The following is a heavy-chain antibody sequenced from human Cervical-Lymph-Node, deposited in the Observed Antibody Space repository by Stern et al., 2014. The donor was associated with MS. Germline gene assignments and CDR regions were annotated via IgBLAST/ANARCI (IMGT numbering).Heavy chain of an antibody. V-gene: IGHV5-51*03. CDR3: ARVRRGTFYSDAFDI. Sequence: EVQLVESGAEVKKPGESLKLSCQGSGYRFTSNWIGWGRQMHGKGLEWMGLIHPIDADPKYSPSFQGQAVMSVDKSISTAYMQWSSLKASDTAVYYCARVRRGTFYSDAFDIWGQGTMVTVSS. J-gene: IGHJ3*02. CDR1: GYRFTSNW. CDR2: IHPIDADP. D-gene: IGHD2-21*01.